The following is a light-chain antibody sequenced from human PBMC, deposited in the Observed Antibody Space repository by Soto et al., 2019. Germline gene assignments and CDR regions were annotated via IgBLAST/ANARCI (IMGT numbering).Light chain of an antibody. CDR2: GNS. V-gene: IGLV1-47*02. Sequence: QSVLTQPPSASGAPGQRVTLSCVGGSSNVGFNAVNWYQQIPGAAPKLLMHGNSQRPSGVPDRFSGSKSGTSASLAIIGLRTEDEAHYYCAAWDDSPRGVVFGGGTKLTVL. CDR3: AAWDDSPRGVV. J-gene: IGLJ3*02. CDR1: SSNVGFNA.